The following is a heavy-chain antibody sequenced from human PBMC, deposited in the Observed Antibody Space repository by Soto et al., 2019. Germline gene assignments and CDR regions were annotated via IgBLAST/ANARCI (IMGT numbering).Heavy chain of an antibody. CDR2: IRGYNGDT. CDR1: GYTFSNYG. D-gene: IGHD2-2*01. Sequence: QVLLEQSGAEVKRPGASVKVSCKASGYTFSNYGIIWVRQAPGQGLEWMGWIRGYNGDTNYAQKLQDRGTMTIDTSTTTAYMELRSLRSDDTAVYYCARGCSSTTCFGSFDPWGQGTLVTVSS. CDR3: ARGCSSTTCFGSFDP. J-gene: IGHJ5*02. V-gene: IGHV1-18*01.